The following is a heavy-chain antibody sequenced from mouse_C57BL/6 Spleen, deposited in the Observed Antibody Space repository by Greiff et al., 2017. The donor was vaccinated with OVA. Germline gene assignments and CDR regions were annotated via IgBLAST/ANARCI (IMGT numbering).Heavy chain of an antibody. CDR1: GYTFTEYT. J-gene: IGHJ4*01. CDR3: ARHEKATEAMDY. Sequence: VKLVESGAELVKPGASVKLSCKASGYTFTEYTIHWVKQRSGQGLEWIGWFYPGSGSIKYNEKFKDKATLTADKSSSTVYMELSRLTSEDSAVYFSARHEKATEAMDYWGQGTSVTVSS. V-gene: IGHV1-62-2*01. CDR2: FYPGSGSI.